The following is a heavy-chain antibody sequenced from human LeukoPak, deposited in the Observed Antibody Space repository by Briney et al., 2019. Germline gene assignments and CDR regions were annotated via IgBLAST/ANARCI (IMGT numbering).Heavy chain of an antibody. CDR1: GFTFSSYW. J-gene: IGHJ4*02. D-gene: IGHD6-13*01. V-gene: IGHV3-74*01. CDR2: INSDGSST. CDR3: ARVSYSSSHLDY. Sequence: GRSLRLSCAASGFTFSSYWMHWVRQAPGKGLVWVSRINSDGSSTSYADSVKGRFTISRDNAKNTLYLQMNSLRAEDTAVYYCARVSYSSSHLDYWGQGTLVTVSS.